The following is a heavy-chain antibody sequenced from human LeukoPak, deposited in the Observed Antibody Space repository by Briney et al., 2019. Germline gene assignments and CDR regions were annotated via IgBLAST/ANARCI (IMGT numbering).Heavy chain of an antibody. Sequence: SETLTLTCAVYGGSFSGYYWSWIRQPPGKGLEWIGEINHSGSTNYNPSLKSRVTIPVDTSKNQFSLKLSSVTAADTAVYYCARDRRLVGFDYWGQGTLVTVSS. V-gene: IGHV4-34*01. CDR1: GGSFSGYY. CDR2: INHSGST. J-gene: IGHJ4*02. D-gene: IGHD2-15*01. CDR3: ARDRRLVGFDY.